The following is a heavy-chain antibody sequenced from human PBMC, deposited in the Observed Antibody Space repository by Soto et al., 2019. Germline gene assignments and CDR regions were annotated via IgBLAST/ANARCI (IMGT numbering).Heavy chain of an antibody. J-gene: IGHJ4*02. V-gene: IGHV3-33*01. CDR1: GFTFSSYG. CDR3: ARVVAATTSYYFDY. CDR2: IWYDGSNK. D-gene: IGHD2-15*01. Sequence: GGSLRLSCAASGFTFSSYGMHWVRQAPGKGLEWVAVIWYDGSNKYYADSVKGRFTISRDNSKNTLYLQMNSLRAEDTAVYYCARVVAATTSYYFDYWGQGTLVTVSS.